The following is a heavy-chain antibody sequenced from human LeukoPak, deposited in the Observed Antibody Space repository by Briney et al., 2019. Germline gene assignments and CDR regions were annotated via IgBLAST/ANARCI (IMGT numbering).Heavy chain of an antibody. CDR1: GFTFRSYN. V-gene: IGHV3-48*01. Sequence: GGSLRLSCAASGFTFRSYNMNWVRQAPGKGLEWVSYITGGSTTIYYADSVKGRFTISRDNAKNSLYLQMNSLRAEDTAVYYCARLTHYYYYMDVWGKGTTVTISS. CDR3: ARLTHYYYYMDV. J-gene: IGHJ6*03. CDR2: ITGGSTTI.